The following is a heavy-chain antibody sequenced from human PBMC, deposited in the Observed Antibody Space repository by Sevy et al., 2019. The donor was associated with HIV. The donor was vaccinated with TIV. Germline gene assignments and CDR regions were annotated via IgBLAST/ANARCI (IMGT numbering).Heavy chain of an antibody. J-gene: IGHJ4*02. CDR1: GFTFSSYA. CDR2: ISGSGGST. V-gene: IGHV3-23*01. Sequence: GGSLRLSCAASGFTFSSYAMSWVRQAPGKGLEWVSAISGSGGSTYYADSVKGRFTISRDNSKNTLYLQMNSLRAEDTAVYYCAKEGEHYGDYGGSVDYWGQGTLVTVSS. D-gene: IGHD4-17*01. CDR3: AKEGEHYGDYGGSVDY.